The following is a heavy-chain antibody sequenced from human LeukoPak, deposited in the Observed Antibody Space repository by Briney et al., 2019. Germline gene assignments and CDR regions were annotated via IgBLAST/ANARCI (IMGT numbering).Heavy chain of an antibody. CDR1: GFTFSDYY. Sequence: GGSLRLSCAASGFTFSDYYMSWIRQAPGKGLEWVSYISSSGSTIYYADSVKGRFTISRDNAKNSLYLQMNSLRAEDTAVYYCARDPRRPVGRELGAFDIWGQGTMVTVSS. V-gene: IGHV3-11*01. J-gene: IGHJ3*02. CDR3: ARDPRRPVGRELGAFDI. CDR2: ISSSGSTI. D-gene: IGHD1-26*01.